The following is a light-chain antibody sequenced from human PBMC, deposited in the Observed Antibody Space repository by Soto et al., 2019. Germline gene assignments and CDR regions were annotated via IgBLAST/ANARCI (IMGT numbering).Light chain of an antibody. J-gene: IGLJ1*01. V-gene: IGLV1-51*01. CDR1: SSNIGGNS. CDR2: DDD. Sequence: QSVLTQPPSVSAAPGQKVTISCSGSSSNIGGNSVSWYQQFPGTAPKLLIYDDDKRPSGIPDRFSGSKSGTSASLAISGLQPEDEADYYCAAWDDSLNALFGTGTKVTVL. CDR3: AAWDDSLNAL.